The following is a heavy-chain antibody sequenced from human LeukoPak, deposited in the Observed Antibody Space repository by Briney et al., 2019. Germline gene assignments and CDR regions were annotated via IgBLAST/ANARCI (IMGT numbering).Heavy chain of an antibody. CDR3: ASSPYGSGSYYPDY. V-gene: IGHV1-69*05. D-gene: IGHD3-10*01. CDR1: GGTFISYA. J-gene: IGHJ4*02. Sequence: ASVKVSCKASGGTFISYAISWVRQAPGQGLEWMGGIIPIFGTANYAQKFQGRVTITTDESTSTAYMELSSLRSEDTAGYYFASSPYGSGSYYPDYWGQGTLVTVS. CDR2: IIPIFGTA.